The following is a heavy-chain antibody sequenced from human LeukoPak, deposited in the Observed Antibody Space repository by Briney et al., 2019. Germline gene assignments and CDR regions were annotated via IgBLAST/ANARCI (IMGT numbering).Heavy chain of an antibody. CDR3: ARGAYGSGTYHDFDI. D-gene: IGHD3-10*01. CDR1: GFTFSSYG. CDR2: IWYEGSNK. J-gene: IGHJ3*02. Sequence: GGSLRLSCAASGFTFSSYGMHWVRQAPGRGREWVAVIWYEGSNKYYVDSVKGRFTISRDNSKNTLYLQMNSLRAEDTAVYYCARGAYGSGTYHDFDIWGQGTMVTVSS. V-gene: IGHV3-33*01.